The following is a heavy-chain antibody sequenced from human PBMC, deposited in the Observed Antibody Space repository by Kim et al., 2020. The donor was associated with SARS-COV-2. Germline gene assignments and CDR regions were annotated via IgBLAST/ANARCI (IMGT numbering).Heavy chain of an antibody. Sequence: SETLSLTCSVSGGSITSSPHSWGWIRQSPGKGLEWIGTIDHSGSTYYVPSLQSRVTVSVDTAKNQFSLKLTSVTAAYTAVYYCTRSHVLPTFYYYGLDV. J-gene: IGHJ6*01. CDR1: GGSITSSPHS. CDR3: TRSHVLPTFYYYGLDV. CDR2: IDHSGST. D-gene: IGHD3-10*01. V-gene: IGHV4-39*01.